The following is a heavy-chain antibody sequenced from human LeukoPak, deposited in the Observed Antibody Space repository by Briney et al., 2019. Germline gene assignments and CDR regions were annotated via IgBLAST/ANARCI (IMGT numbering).Heavy chain of an antibody. CDR1: GGTFNSYA. D-gene: IGHD3-9*01. V-gene: IGHV1-69*06. CDR3: ARDLSYDILTGYSPGFGP. Sequence: SVKVSCKASGGTFNSYAISWVRQAPGQGLGWMGGIIPIFGTANYAQKFQGRVTITADKSTSTAYMELSSLRSEDTAVYYCARDLSYDILTGYSPGFGPWGQGTLVTVSS. J-gene: IGHJ5*02. CDR2: IIPIFGTA.